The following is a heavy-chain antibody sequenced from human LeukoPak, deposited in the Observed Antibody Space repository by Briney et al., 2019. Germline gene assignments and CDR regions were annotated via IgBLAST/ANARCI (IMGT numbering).Heavy chain of an antibody. Sequence: GGSLRLSCAASGFTFSSYWMHWVRQAPGKGLVWVSRINSDGSSTSYADSVKGRITISRDNAKNTLYLQMNSLRAEDTAVYYCARLYYDFWSGSQSWGQGTLVTVSS. D-gene: IGHD3-3*01. CDR3: ARLYYDFWSGSQS. CDR1: GFTFSSYW. J-gene: IGHJ4*02. CDR2: INSDGSST. V-gene: IGHV3-74*01.